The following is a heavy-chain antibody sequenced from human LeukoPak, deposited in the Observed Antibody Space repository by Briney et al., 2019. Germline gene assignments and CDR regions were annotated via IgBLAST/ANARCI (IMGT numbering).Heavy chain of an antibody. CDR3: ARVQYYYDSSGTIYYFDY. Sequence: GRTLRLSCAPSVFTLSSYWMSWVRQARGKGLEVGINIKQEGSEKYYVDSVKGRFTISRDNAKNSLYLQMNSLRAEDTAVYYCARVQYYYDSSGTIYYFDYWGQGTLVTVSS. V-gene: IGHV3-7*01. CDR1: VFTLSSYW. CDR2: IKQEGSEK. D-gene: IGHD3-22*01. J-gene: IGHJ4*02.